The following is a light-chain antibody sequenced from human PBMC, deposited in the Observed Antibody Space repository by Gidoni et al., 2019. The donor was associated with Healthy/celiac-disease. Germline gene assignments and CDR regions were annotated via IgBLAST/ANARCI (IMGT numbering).Light chain of an antibody. Sequence: QSVLTQPRSVSGAPGKRVTISCTGSSSNIGAGYDVHWYQQLPGTAPKLLIYGNSNRPSGVPDRFSGSKSGTSASLAITGLQAEDEADYYCQSYDSSLSVWVFGGGTKLTVL. CDR3: QSYDSSLSVWV. CDR2: GNS. V-gene: IGLV1-40*01. CDR1: SSNIGAGYD. J-gene: IGLJ3*02.